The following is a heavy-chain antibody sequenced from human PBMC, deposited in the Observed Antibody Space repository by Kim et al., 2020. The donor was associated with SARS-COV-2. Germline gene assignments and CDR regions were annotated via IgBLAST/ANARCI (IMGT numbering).Heavy chain of an antibody. V-gene: IGHV1-69*04. Sequence: SVKVSCKASGGTFSSYAISWVRQAPGQGLEWMGRIIPILGIANYAQKFQGRVTITADKSTSTAYMELSSLRSEDTAVYYCARVFGDTNPFDYWGQGTLVTVSS. D-gene: IGHD4-17*01. J-gene: IGHJ4*02. CDR2: IIPILGIA. CDR3: ARVFGDTNPFDY. CDR1: GGTFSSYA.